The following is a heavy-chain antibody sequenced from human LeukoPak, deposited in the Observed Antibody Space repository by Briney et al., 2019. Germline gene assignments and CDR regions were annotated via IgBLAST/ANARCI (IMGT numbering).Heavy chain of an antibody. CDR3: AKAQMEVYYYGSGSNYYYYYMDV. CDR1: GFTFSSYG. CDR2: IRYDGSNK. D-gene: IGHD3-10*01. Sequence: GGSLRLSCAASGFTFSSYGMHWVRQAPGKGLEWVAFIRYDGSNKYYADSVKGRFTISRDNSKNTLYLQMNSLRAEDTAVYYCAKAQMEVYYYGSGSNYYYYYMDVWGKGTTVTISS. J-gene: IGHJ6*03. V-gene: IGHV3-30*02.